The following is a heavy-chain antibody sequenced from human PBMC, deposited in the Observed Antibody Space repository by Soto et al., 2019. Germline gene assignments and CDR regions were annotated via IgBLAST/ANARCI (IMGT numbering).Heavy chain of an antibody. V-gene: IGHV3-53*01. Sequence: VQLVESGGGLIQPGGSLRLSCAASGFTVSNHYMSWVRQAPGKGLEWVSVLYSDGTTYYADSVKGRFTISRDNSKNTLYLQMNSLRAEDTAIYYCARGGGGVLKFDYWGQGTLVTVSS. CDR3: ARGGGGVLKFDY. J-gene: IGHJ4*02. D-gene: IGHD3-16*01. CDR1: GFTVSNHY. CDR2: LYSDGTT.